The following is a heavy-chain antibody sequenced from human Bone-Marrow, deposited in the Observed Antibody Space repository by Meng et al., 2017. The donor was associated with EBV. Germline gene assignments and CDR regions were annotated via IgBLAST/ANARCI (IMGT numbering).Heavy chain of an antibody. CDR3: AREKSTYIAAFDC. CDR1: GFTFSDYY. V-gene: IGHV3-11*01. D-gene: IGHD6-25*01. CDR2: ISRGGSTI. Sequence: QGQRVESGGGLVKPGGSLRLSCVASGFTFSDYYMSWIRQAPGKGLEWVSYISRGGSTIYYADSVKGRFTISRDNAKNSLYLQINSLRAEDTAVYYCAREKSTYIAAFDCWGQGTLVTVSS. J-gene: IGHJ4*02.